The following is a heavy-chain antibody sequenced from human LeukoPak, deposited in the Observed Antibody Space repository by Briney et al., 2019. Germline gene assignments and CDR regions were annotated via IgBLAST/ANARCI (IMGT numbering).Heavy chain of an antibody. V-gene: IGHV4-34*01. CDR2: INHSGST. CDR3: ARGGDVLLWFGEPQPAPFDY. D-gene: IGHD3-10*01. CDR1: GGSFSGYY. Sequence: PSETLSLTCAVYGGSFSGYYWSWIRQPPGKGLEWIGEINHSGSTNYNPSLKSRVTISVDTSKNQFSLKLSSVTAADTAVYYCARGGDVLLWFGEPQPAPFDYWGQGTLVTVSS. J-gene: IGHJ4*02.